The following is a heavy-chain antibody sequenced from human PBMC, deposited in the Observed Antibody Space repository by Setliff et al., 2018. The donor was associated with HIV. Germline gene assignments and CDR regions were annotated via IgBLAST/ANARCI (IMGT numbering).Heavy chain of an antibody. CDR3: ARARITMTGGRLEPYAFDR. CDR2: VNRDGGA. CDR1: GYSISSDYF. V-gene: IGHV4-38-2*01. J-gene: IGHJ3*01. Sequence: SETLSLTCGVSGYSISSDYFWTWIRQSPGKGLEWVGQVNRDGGAHYNPSLRSRVTISVDTSQNQFSLKLSSVTAADTAIYYCARARITMTGGRLEPYAFDRWGQGTKVTVSS. D-gene: IGHD3-22*01.